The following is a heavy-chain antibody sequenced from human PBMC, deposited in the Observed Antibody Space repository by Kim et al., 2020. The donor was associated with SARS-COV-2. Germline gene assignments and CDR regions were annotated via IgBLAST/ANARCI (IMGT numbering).Heavy chain of an antibody. CDR3: ARGVSQDGWFDP. J-gene: IGHJ5*02. V-gene: IGHV1-46*01. CDR1: GYSFTSYY. Sequence: ASVKVSCKASGYSFTSYYVYWVRQAPGQGLEWMGLINPSGGSTTYAQKFQGRVTLTRDTSTSTVYMELSSLRSEDTAVYYCARGVSQDGWFDPWGQGTLVTVSS. CDR2: INPSGGST. D-gene: IGHD2-8*01.